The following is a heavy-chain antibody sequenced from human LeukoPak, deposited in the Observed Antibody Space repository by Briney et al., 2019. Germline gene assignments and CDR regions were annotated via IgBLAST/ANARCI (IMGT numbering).Heavy chain of an antibody. CDR1: GYTLTELS. V-gene: IGHV1-24*01. J-gene: IGHJ3*02. D-gene: IGHD2-2*01. CDR2: FDPEDGET. CDR3: ATLGYCSSTSCLQLGAFDI. Sequence: ASVKVSCKVSGYTLTELSMHWVRQAPGKGLEWMGGFDPEDGETIYAQKFQGRVTMTEDTSTDTAYMELSSLRSEDTAVYYCATLGYCSSTSCLQLGAFDIWGQGTMVTVSS.